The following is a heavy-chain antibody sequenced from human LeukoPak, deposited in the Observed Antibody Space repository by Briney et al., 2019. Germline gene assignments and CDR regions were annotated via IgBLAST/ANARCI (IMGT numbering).Heavy chain of an antibody. J-gene: IGHJ5*02. CDR2: IYYSGST. CDR1: GGSISSSSYY. Sequence: PSETLSLTCTVSGGSISSSSYYWGWIRQPPGKGLEWIGSIYYSGSTYYNPSLKSRVTISVDTSKNQFSLKLSSVTAADTAVYYCARDRIVASNWFDPWGQGTLVTVSS. D-gene: IGHD2-15*01. V-gene: IGHV4-39*07. CDR3: ARDRIVASNWFDP.